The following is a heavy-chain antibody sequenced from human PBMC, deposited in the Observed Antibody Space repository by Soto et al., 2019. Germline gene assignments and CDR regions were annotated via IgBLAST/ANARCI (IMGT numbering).Heavy chain of an antibody. Sequence: QVQLQESGPGLVKPSETLSLTCTVSGGSISNYYWSWIRQPPGKGLEWIGYIYSSGSTNYNPSLKSRVTLSVDTSKNQFSLKLSSVTAADTAVYYCARCLAANWFDPWGQGTLVTVSS. CDR3: ARCLAANWFDP. J-gene: IGHJ5*02. V-gene: IGHV4-59*01. D-gene: IGHD6-19*01. CDR2: IYSSGST. CDR1: GGSISNYY.